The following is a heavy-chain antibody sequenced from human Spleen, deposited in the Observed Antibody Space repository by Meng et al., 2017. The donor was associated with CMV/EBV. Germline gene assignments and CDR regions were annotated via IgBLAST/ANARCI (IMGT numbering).Heavy chain of an antibody. V-gene: IGHV4-59*03. Sequence: SETLSLTCTVSGGSISTYYWTWIRQPPGKGLEWIGYIYYSGSTKHNPSLKSRVTISVDTSKNQFSLKLRSVTAADTAVYYCAGPLRGTLIDYWGQGTLVTVSS. J-gene: IGHJ4*02. CDR2: IYYSGST. CDR1: GGSISTYY. D-gene: IGHD3-16*01. CDR3: AGPLRGTLIDY.